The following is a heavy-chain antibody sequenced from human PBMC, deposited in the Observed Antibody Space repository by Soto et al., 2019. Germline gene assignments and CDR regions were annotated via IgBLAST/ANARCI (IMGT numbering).Heavy chain of an antibody. J-gene: IGHJ4*02. V-gene: IGHV3-23*01. CDR3: AKGYSGSGTYYTHFDY. CDR2: IDTRGDRT. CDR1: GFTFNNYA. Sequence: EVQVLESGGGLVQPGGSLRLSCAGSGFTFNNYAMGWVGQASGKGLEWVSVIDTRGDRTFYAGSVKGRFTISRDNSANTLYIQMNSLSAEDTALYYCAKGYSGSGTYYTHFDYWGQGSLVTVSS. D-gene: IGHD3-10*01.